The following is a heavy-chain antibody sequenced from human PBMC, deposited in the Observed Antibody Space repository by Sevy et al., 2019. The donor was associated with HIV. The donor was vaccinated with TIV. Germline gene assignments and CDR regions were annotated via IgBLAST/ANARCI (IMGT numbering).Heavy chain of an antibody. CDR2: IKQDMSEK. D-gene: IGHD3-22*01. Sequence: GGSLRLSCAASGFTFSSYWMTWVRQAPGKGLEWVANIKQDMSEKYYADSVKGPFTISRDNARNSLYLQMEGLRAEDTAVYYCARAQQVTMLVVIGGLYFDFWGQGTLVTVSS. J-gene: IGHJ4*02. CDR3: ARAQQVTMLVVIGGLYFDF. V-gene: IGHV3-7*03. CDR1: GFTFSSYW.